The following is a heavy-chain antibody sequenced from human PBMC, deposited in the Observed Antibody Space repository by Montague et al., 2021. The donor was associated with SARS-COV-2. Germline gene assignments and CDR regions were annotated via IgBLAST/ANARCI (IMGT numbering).Heavy chain of an antibody. CDR1: GGSISSSSYY. D-gene: IGHD6-19*01. Sequence: SETLSLTCTVSGGSISSSSYYWGWIRQPPGKGLGWIGSIYYSGSTYYNLSLKSRVTISVDTSKNQFSLKLSSVTAADTAVYYCARQENSSGWFKPDAFDIWGQGTMVTVSS. CDR3: ARQENSSGWFKPDAFDI. J-gene: IGHJ3*02. V-gene: IGHV4-39*01. CDR2: IYYSGST.